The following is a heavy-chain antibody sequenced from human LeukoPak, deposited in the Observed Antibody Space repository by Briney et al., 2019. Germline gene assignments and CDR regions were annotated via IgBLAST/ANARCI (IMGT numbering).Heavy chain of an antibody. CDR2: ISAYNGNT. V-gene: IGHV1-18*01. J-gene: IGHJ5*02. CDR1: GYNLVNFG. D-gene: IGHD3-10*01. CDR3: ARECYGTGLNWFDP. Sequence: GAAVKVSCKASGYNLVNFGISWLRQAPGQGLEWMGWISAYNGNTFYTQNLQGRVALTTDTSTNTAYMELRSLRSDDTAVYYCARECYGTGLNWFDPWGQGTLVTVSS.